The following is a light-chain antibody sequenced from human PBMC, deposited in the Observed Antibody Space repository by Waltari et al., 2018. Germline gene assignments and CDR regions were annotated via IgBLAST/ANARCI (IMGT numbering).Light chain of an antibody. V-gene: IGKV4-1*01. CDR2: WAS. CDR3: QQSYLTPRT. Sequence: DIVMTQYSESLAVSLCGRATIACESSESVLHSPNNKNYLAWYQQKPGQAPKLLIYWASTRESGVPDRFSASGSGTDFTLTISSLQAEDVAVYYCQQSYLTPRTFGGGTRVEIK. CDR1: ESVLHSPNNKNY. J-gene: IGKJ4*01.